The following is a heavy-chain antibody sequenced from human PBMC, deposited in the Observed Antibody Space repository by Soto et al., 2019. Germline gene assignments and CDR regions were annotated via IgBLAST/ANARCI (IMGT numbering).Heavy chain of an antibody. D-gene: IGHD1-7*01. CDR3: ASRGRNYVNYYYGMDV. CDR1: GGTFSSYA. J-gene: IGHJ6*02. Sequence: QVQLVQSGAEVKKPGSSVKVSCKASGGTFSSYAISWVRQAPGQGLEWMGGIIPIFGTANYAQKFQGRVTITADESTSTASMELSSLRSEDTAVYYCASRGRNYVNYYYGMDVWGQGTTVTVSS. V-gene: IGHV1-69*12. CDR2: IIPIFGTA.